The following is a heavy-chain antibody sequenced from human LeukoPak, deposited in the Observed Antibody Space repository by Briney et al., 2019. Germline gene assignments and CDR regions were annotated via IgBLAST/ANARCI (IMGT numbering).Heavy chain of an antibody. CDR3: ATIAAAGPYYDYYMDV. CDR1: GGSFSGYY. D-gene: IGHD6-13*01. V-gene: IGHV4-34*01. J-gene: IGHJ6*03. CDR2: INHSGST. Sequence: SETLSLTCAVYGGSFSGYYWSWIRQPPGQGLEWIGEINHSGSTNYTPSLKSRVTISVDTSKNQFSLKLSSVTAADTAVYYCATIAAAGPYYDYYMDVWGKGTTVTISS.